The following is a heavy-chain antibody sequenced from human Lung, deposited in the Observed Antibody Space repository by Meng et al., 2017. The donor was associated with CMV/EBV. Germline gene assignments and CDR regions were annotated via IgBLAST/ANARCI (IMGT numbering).Heavy chain of an antibody. CDR3: ARAPYCSSTSCYKRGGYYFDY. CDR2: ISSSSSYI. Sequence: GGSLRLXCAASGFTFSSYSMNWVRQAPGKGLEWVSSISSSSSYIYYADSVKGRFTISRDNAKNSLYLQMNSLRVEDTAVYYCARAPYCSSTSCYKRGGYYFDYWXQGTLVTVSS. CDR1: GFTFSSYS. D-gene: IGHD2-2*02. J-gene: IGHJ4*02. V-gene: IGHV3-21*01.